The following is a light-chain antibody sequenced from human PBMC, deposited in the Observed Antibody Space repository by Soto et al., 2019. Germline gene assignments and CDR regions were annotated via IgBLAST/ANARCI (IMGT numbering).Light chain of an antibody. J-gene: IGLJ1*01. V-gene: IGLV2-8*01. CDR3: SSYTGGNPSYV. Sequence: QSALTQPPSASGSLGQSITISCTGTSSDIGAYNYVSWYQQHPGKAPKLIIYEVTRRPSGVPDRFSGSKSGNTASLTVSGLQAEDETDYYCSSYTGGNPSYVFGTGTKVTVL. CDR1: SSDIGAYNY. CDR2: EVT.